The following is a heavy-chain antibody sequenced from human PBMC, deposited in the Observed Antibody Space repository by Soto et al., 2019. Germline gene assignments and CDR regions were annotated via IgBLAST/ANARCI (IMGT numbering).Heavy chain of an antibody. CDR1: GGSIISGVYS. V-gene: IGHV4-30-2*01. J-gene: IGHJ4*02. CDR3: ASTDDYGDATFDY. CDR2: IYHSGST. Sequence: SETLSLTCAVSGGSIISGVYSWSWIRQPPGKGLEWIGYIYHSGSTYYNPSLKSRVTISVDRSKNQFSLKLSSVTAADTAVYYCASTDDYGDATFDYWGQGTLVTVS. D-gene: IGHD4-17*01.